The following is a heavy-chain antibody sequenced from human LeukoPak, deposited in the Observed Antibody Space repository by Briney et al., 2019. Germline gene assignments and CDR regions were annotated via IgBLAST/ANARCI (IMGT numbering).Heavy chain of an antibody. CDR2: IRYDGSNK. D-gene: IGHD4-17*01. J-gene: IGHJ3*02. CDR1: GFTFRDYG. Sequence: GGSLRLSCAASGFTFRDYGMHWVRQAPGKGLQWVSFIRYDGSNKYYEDSVKGRFTISRGNSKNTVYLQMNSVRPDDTAVYYCAKGPVTNAFDIWGQGTMVTVSA. V-gene: IGHV3-30*02. CDR3: AKGPVTNAFDI.